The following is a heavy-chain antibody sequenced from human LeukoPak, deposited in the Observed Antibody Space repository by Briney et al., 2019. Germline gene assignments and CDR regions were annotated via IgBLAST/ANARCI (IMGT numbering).Heavy chain of an antibody. CDR3: ARHSSGNFDY. V-gene: IGHV4-39*01. J-gene: IGHJ4*02. D-gene: IGHD6-19*01. CDR1: GGSISSSSYY. Sequence: SETLSLTCTVSGGSISSSSYYWGWIRQPPGKGLEWIGSIYYSGSTYYNPSLKSRVTISVDTSKNQFSLKLSSVTAADTAVYCCARHSSGNFDYWGQGTLVTVSS. CDR2: IYYSGST.